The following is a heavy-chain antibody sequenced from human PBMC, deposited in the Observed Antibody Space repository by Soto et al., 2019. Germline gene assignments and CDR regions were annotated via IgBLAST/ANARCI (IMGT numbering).Heavy chain of an antibody. J-gene: IGHJ2*01. D-gene: IGHD3-3*01. CDR3: AREEWALRYFDL. CDR1: GFTFSSYS. Sequence: EVQLVESGGGLVQPGGSLRLSCAASGFTFSSYSMNWVRQAPGKGLEWVSYISSSSSTIYYADSVKGRFTISRDNAKHSLYLQMNSLRDEDTAVYYCAREEWALRYFDLWGRGTLVTVSS. CDR2: ISSSSSTI. V-gene: IGHV3-48*02.